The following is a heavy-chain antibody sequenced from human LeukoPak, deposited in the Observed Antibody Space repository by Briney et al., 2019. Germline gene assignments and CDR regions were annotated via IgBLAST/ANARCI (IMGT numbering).Heavy chain of an antibody. V-gene: IGHV6-1*01. CDR3: TRDRSGWSPGFDS. CDR1: GDSVSNNSAA. CDR2: TYYRSKWYN. D-gene: IGHD6-19*01. Sequence: SQTLSLTFAISGDSVSNNSAAWNWLRQPPSRGLEWLGRTYYRSKWYNDYAESVKSRIPIHPDTSKNQFSLHLNSVTPEDTAVYYCTRDRSGWSPGFDSWGQGTLVTVSS. J-gene: IGHJ4*02.